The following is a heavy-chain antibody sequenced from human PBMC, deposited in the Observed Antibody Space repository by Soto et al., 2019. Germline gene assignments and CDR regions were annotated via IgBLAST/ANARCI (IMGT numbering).Heavy chain of an antibody. CDR1: RVLVARSSAA. Sequence: PSYLLTFTCAISRVLVARSSAAWTLIGQSPSRGLEWLGRTYFRSKWQYGYAVSVRSRITIKADTSKNQFSLQLNSVTPEDTAVYYCARSEQWLTTWGQGTLVTFSS. D-gene: IGHD6-19*01. V-gene: IGHV6-1*01. CDR3: ARSEQWLTT. CDR2: TYFRSKWQY. J-gene: IGHJ5*02.